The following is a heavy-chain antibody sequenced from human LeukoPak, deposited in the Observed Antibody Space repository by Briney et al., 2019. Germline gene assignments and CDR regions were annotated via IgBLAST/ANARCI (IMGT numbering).Heavy chain of an antibody. CDR1: GFTFSSYA. CDR2: ISGSCGST. Sequence: GGSLRLSCAASGFTFSSYAMSWVRQAPGKGLEWVSAISGSCGSTYYADSVKGRFTISRDNSKNTLYLQMNSLRAEDTAVYYCAKEFRPEGYCSSTSRYKVVFSPFDYWGQGTLVTVSS. J-gene: IGHJ4*02. V-gene: IGHV3-23*01. CDR3: AKEFRPEGYCSSTSRYKVVFSPFDY. D-gene: IGHD2-2*02.